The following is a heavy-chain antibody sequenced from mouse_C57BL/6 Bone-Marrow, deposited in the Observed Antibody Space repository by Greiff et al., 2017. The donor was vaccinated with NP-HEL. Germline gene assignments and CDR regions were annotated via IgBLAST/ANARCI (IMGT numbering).Heavy chain of an antibody. CDR3: ARDSITTVVGGYFDV. V-gene: IGHV3-6*01. D-gene: IGHD1-1*01. CDR2: ISYDGSN. J-gene: IGHJ1*03. Sequence: ESGPGLVKPSQSLSLTCSVTGYSITSGYYWNWIRQFPGNKLEWMGYISYDGSNNYNPSLKNRISITRDTSKNQFFLKLNSVTTEDTATYYCARDSITTVVGGYFDVWGTGTTVTVSS. CDR1: GYSITSGYY.